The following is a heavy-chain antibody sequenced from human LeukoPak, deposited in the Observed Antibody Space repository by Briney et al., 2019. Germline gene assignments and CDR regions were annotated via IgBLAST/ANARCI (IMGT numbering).Heavy chain of an antibody. CDR2: ISWNSGSI. CDR1: GFTFDDYA. J-gene: IGHJ4*02. V-gene: IGHV3-9*01. D-gene: IGHD6-13*01. CDR3: AKDRQQLVLFPLDY. Sequence: GRSLRLSCAASGFTFDDYAMHWVRQAPGKGLEWVSGISWNSGSIGYADSVKGRFTISRDNAKNSLYLQMNSLRAEDTALYYCAKDRQQLVLFPLDYWGQGILVTVSS.